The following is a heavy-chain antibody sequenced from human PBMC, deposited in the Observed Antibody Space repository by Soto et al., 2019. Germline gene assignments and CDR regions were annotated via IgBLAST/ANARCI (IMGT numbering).Heavy chain of an antibody. V-gene: IGHV3-15*01. CDR1: GLTFNNAW. J-gene: IGHJ4*02. CDR3: TTYSGAAFEY. CDR2: IRSKSDGGTT. Sequence: LRLSCVASGLTFNNAWMNWVRQAPGKGLEWVGRIRSKSDGGTTDYAAPVKGRFTISRDDSKNMVDLQMSSLKTEDTAIYYCTTYSGAAFEYWGQGALVTVSS. D-gene: IGHD1-26*01.